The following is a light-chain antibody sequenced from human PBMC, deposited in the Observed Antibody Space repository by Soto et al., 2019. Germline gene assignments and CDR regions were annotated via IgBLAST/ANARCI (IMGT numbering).Light chain of an antibody. CDR1: QNIGSW. V-gene: IGKV1-5*03. CDR3: QQDNDFQYS. Sequence: DIQMTQSPSTLSASVGDGVTITCRASQNIGSWLAWYQQKPGEAPKLLISKATNLQSGVTSRFSGSGSGTDFNLTISSLQPVDSATYFCQQDNDFQYSFGPGTKVDIK. J-gene: IGKJ2*01. CDR2: KAT.